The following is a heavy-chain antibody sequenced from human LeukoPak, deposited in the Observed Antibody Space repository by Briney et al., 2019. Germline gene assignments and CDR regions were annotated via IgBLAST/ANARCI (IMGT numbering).Heavy chain of an antibody. D-gene: IGHD1-26*01. J-gene: IGHJ4*02. CDR1: GFTFSDYY. CDR2: ISGSGGST. V-gene: IGHV3-11*04. Sequence: PGGSLRLSCAASGFTFSDYYMSWIRQAPGKGLEWVSAISGSGGSTYYADSVKGRFTISRDNAKNSLYLQMNSLRAEDTAVYYCARGGFYAPPLYWGQGTLVTVSS. CDR3: ARGGFYAPPLY.